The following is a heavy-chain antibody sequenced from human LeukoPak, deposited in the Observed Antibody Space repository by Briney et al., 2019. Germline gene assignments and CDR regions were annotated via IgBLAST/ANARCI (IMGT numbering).Heavy chain of an antibody. CDR2: VNLNSGGT. D-gene: IGHD2-2*01. Sequence: ASVKVSCKTSGYTFTDFYMHWVRQAPGQGLEWMGWVNLNSGGTNFAQKFQGRVSMTRDTSISTAYMQLSRLRFDDTAVYYCAREVVVVPAAHYYYYYYYMDVWGKGTTVTVSS. CDR1: GYTFTDFY. V-gene: IGHV1-2*02. J-gene: IGHJ6*03. CDR3: AREVVVVPAAHYYYYYYYMDV.